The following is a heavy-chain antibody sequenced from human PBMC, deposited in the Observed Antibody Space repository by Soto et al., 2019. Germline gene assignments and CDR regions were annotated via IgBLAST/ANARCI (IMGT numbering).Heavy chain of an antibody. CDR3: ARDVLDSASGDRRFDP. CDR2: LNNYNGNT. J-gene: IGHJ5*02. Sequence: QVQLVQSGGEVKKPGASVRVSCKASGYTFNNYGISWVRQAPGQGLEWMGWLNNYNGNTNYAQKFQGRVSMTTDTSTSTAYMELRSLRSDDTAVYYCARDVLDSASGDRRFDPWGQGTLVTVSS. V-gene: IGHV1-18*01. D-gene: IGHD2-15*01. CDR1: GYTFNNYG.